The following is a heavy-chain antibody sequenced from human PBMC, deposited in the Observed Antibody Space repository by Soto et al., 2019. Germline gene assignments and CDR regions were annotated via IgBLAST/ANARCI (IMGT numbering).Heavy chain of an antibody. CDR3: ARGDIVVVVASFDY. D-gene: IGHD2-15*01. CDR2: ISYDGSNK. J-gene: IGHJ4*02. CDR1: GFTFNSYA. V-gene: IGHV3-30-3*01. Sequence: PGGSLRLSCAASGFTFNSYAMHWVRQAPGKGLEWVAVISYDGSNKYYADSMKGRFTISRDNSKNTLYLQMNSLRAEDTAMYYCARGDIVVVVASFDYWGQGTLDTVSS.